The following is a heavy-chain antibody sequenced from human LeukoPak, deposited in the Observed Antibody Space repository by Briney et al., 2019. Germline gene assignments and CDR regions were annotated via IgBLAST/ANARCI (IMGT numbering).Heavy chain of an antibody. V-gene: IGHV4-39*01. Sequence: PSETLSLTCTVSGGSISSSSYYWGWIRQPPGKGLEWIGSICYSGSTYYNPSLKSRVTISVDTSKNQFSLKLSSVTAADTAVYYCAKRPSSGPWLFDYWGQGTLVTVSS. D-gene: IGHD6-19*01. CDR2: ICYSGST. CDR1: GGSISSSSYY. J-gene: IGHJ4*02. CDR3: AKRPSSGPWLFDY.